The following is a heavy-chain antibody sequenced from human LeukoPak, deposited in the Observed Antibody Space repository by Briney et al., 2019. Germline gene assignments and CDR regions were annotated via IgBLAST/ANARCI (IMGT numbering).Heavy chain of an antibody. V-gene: IGHV3-7*01. D-gene: IGHD2-21*01. CDR1: GFTFSSHW. CDR3: ARSIPGYYFDY. J-gene: IGHJ4*02. Sequence: GSLRLSCAASGFTFSSHWMSWVRQAPGKGLEWVGRTKEDGSEKYYVDSVKGRFTISRDNAKNSLYLEMNSLRAEDSAVYYCARSIPGYYFDYWGQGTLVTVSS. CDR2: TKEDGSEK.